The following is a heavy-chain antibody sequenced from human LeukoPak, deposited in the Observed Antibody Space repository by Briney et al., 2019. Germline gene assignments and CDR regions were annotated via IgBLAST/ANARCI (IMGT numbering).Heavy chain of an antibody. CDR3: ARDGGWLRQEYYYYYIDV. V-gene: IGHV1-46*01. Sequence: SVKVSCKASGYTFTSYYMHWVRQAPGQGLEWMGIMNPSGGSTSYAQKFQGRVTMTRDTSTSTVYMELSSLRSEDTPVYYCARDGGWLRQEYYYYYIDVWGKGTTVTVSS. J-gene: IGHJ6*03. CDR1: GYTFTSYY. D-gene: IGHD5-12*01. CDR2: MNPSGGST.